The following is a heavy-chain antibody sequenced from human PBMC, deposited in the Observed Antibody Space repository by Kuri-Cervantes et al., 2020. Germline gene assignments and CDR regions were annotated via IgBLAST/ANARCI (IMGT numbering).Heavy chain of an antibody. J-gene: IGHJ6*02. CDR2: ISSSSTI. Sequence: GGSLRLSCAASGFTFGDYYMNWVRQAPGKGLEWVSSISSSSTIYYADSVKGRFTISRDNAKNSLYLQMNSLRADTAVYYCARELEGYPYGMDVWGQGTTVTVSS. CDR3: ARELEGYPYGMDV. CDR1: GFTFGDYY. D-gene: IGHD3-3*01. V-gene: IGHV3-69-1*01.